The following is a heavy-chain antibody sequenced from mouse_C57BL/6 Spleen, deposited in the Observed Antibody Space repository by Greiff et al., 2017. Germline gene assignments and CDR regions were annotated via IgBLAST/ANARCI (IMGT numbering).Heavy chain of an antibody. Sequence: QVQLQQPGAELVKPGASVKLSCKASGYTFTSYWMQWVKQRPGQGLEWIGEIDPSDSYTNSNQKFKGKATLTVDTSSSTAYMQLSSLTSEDSAVYYCARRGTSTVKFDYWGQGTTLTVSS. CDR2: IDPSDSYT. J-gene: IGHJ2*01. V-gene: IGHV1-50*01. CDR3: ARRGTSTVKFDY. D-gene: IGHD1-1*01. CDR1: GYTFTSYW.